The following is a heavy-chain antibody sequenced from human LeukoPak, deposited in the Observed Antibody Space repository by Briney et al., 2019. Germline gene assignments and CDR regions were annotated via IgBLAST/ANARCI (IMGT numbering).Heavy chain of an antibody. CDR3: ATARLTTAYCFDY. CDR2: INPNSGGT. J-gene: IGHJ4*02. Sequence: ASVKVSCKASGYTLTGYYMHWVRQAPGQGLEWMGWINPNSGGTNYAQKFQGRVTMTRDTSISTAYMELSSLRSEDTAVYYCATARLTTAYCFDYWGQGTLVTVSS. V-gene: IGHV1-2*02. CDR1: GYTLTGYY. D-gene: IGHD4-17*01.